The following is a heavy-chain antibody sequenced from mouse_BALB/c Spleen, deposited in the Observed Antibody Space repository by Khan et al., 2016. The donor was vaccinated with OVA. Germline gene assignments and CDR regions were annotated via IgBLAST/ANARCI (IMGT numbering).Heavy chain of an antibody. CDR2: ISYSGST. J-gene: IGHJ4*01. D-gene: IGHD2-3*01. CDR1: GYSITSDYA. CDR3: ARDGSRYNYAMDY. Sequence: EVQLQESGPGLVKPSQSLSLTCTVTGYSITSDYAWNWIRQFPGNNLEWMGYISYSGSTNYNPSLISRISITRDTSKNQFFLQLNSVTTEDTATCYCARDGSRYNYAMDYWGQGTSVTVSS. V-gene: IGHV3-2*02.